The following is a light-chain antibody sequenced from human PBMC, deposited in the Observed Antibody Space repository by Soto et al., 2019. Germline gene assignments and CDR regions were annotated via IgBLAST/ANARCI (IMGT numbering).Light chain of an antibody. CDR1: SSNIGAGYD. Sequence: QAVVTQSPSVSGAPGQRVTISCTGSSSNIGAGYDVHWYQQLPGTAPKLLIYGNSNRPSGVPDRFSGSKSGTSASLAITGLQAEDEADYYCQSYDSSLRVVFGGGTKLTVL. CDR2: GNS. V-gene: IGLV1-40*01. J-gene: IGLJ2*01. CDR3: QSYDSSLRVV.